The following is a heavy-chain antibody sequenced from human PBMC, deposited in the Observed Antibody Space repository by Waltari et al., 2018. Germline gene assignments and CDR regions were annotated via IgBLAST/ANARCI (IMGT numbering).Heavy chain of an antibody. V-gene: IGHV3-30*04. CDR1: EITIRPIA. CDR2: ISYNERNI. CDR3: ARDYCDRTNCHGMDV. Sequence: QVQLVESGGGVVPPGRSLRLSCAASEITIRPIASTWVRQAPGKGLGWVAVISYNERNIYYVDSVKGRFIISRDNSRKMLYLQMNSLRTEDTAVYYCARDYCDRTNCHGMDVWGQGTTVTVSS. J-gene: IGHJ6*02. D-gene: IGHD3-22*01.